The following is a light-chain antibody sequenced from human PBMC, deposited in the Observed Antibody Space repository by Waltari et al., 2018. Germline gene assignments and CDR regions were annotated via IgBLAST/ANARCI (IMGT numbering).Light chain of an antibody. CDR3: SSYTSTRVFYV. J-gene: IGLJ1*01. Sequence: QSALTQPASVSGSPGQSITLSCTRSNSYVGSFNLVSSYQQHPGTAPKLIIYDVIHRPAGVSNRFSGSKSANTASLTISGLQAEDEADYYCSSYTSTRVFYVFGTGTTVIVL. CDR1: NSYVGSFNL. CDR2: DVI. V-gene: IGLV2-14*02.